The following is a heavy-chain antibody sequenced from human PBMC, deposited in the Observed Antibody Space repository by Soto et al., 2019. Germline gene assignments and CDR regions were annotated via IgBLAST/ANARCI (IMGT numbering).Heavy chain of an antibody. CDR3: ARESTEAGRPDY. V-gene: IGHV4-38-2*02. CDR1: GYSISSGYY. Sequence: SETLSLTCTVSGYSISSGYYWGWIRQPPGKGLEWIGSIYHSGSTYYNPSLKSRVTISVDTSKNQFSLKLSSVTAADTAVYYCARESTEAGRPDYWGQGTLVTVSS. J-gene: IGHJ4*02. CDR2: IYHSGST.